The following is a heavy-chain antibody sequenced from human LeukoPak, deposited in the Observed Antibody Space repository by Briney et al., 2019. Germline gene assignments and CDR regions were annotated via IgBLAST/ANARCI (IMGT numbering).Heavy chain of an antibody. Sequence: GASVKVSCKASGYTFTRYGISWVRQAPGQGLEWMGWISAYNGNTNYAQKLQGRVTMTTDTSTSTAYMELRSLRSDDTAVYYCARDIAYYYGSESHAWQSMGVDYWGQGTLVTVSS. CDR1: GYTFTRYG. CDR3: ARDIAYYYGSESHAWQSMGVDY. CDR2: ISAYNGNT. D-gene: IGHD3-10*01. V-gene: IGHV1-18*01. J-gene: IGHJ4*02.